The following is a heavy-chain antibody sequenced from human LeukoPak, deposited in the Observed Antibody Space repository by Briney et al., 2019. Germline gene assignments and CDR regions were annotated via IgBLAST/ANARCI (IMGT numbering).Heavy chain of an antibody. CDR2: IYYSGST. CDR1: GGSISSSSYY. CDR3: ATGGVPFDY. V-gene: IGHV4-39*01. J-gene: IGHJ4*02. D-gene: IGHD3-16*01. Sequence: PSEILSLTCTVSGGSISSSSYYWGWIRQPPGKGLEWIGSIYYSGSTYYNPSLKSRVTISVDTSKNQFSLKLSSVTAADTAVYYCATGGVPFDYWGQGTLVTVSS.